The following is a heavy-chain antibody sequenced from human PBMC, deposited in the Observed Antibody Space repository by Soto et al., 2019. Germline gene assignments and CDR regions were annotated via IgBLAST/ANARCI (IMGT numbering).Heavy chain of an antibody. J-gene: IGHJ5*02. V-gene: IGHV1-18*01. CDR3: ARDPHEFWTSYWFDP. Sequence: SVKVSCKTSGYTFNTYGINWVRQAPGQGLELMGWISAYDGKTTYAEKFQGRVTLTTDTSTNTAYMELRSLRSDDTAIYYCARDPHEFWTSYWFDPWGQGTPVTVSS. CDR1: GYTFNTYG. CDR2: ISAYDGKT. D-gene: IGHD3-3*01.